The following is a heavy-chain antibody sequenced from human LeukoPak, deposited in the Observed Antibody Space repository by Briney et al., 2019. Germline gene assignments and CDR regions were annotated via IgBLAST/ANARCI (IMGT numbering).Heavy chain of an antibody. CDR3: ARGQTWISGWFDP. D-gene: IGHD5-12*01. CDR1: GYTFTGYY. J-gene: IGHJ5*02. Sequence: ASVKVSCKASGYTFTGYYMHWVRQAPGQGLEWMGWINPNSGGTNYAQKFQGRVTMTRDTSISTAYMELSSLRSEDTAVYYCARGQTWISGWFDPWGQGTLVTVSS. V-gene: IGHV1-2*02. CDR2: INPNSGGT.